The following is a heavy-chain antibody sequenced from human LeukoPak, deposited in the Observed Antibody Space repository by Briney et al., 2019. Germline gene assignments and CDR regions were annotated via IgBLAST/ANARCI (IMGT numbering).Heavy chain of an antibody. CDR3: ARSGYCTNGVCYAYFDY. Sequence: PGGSLRLSCAASGFTFSSYGMHWVRQAPGKGLEWVAVISYDGSNKYYADSVKGRFTISRDNSKNTLYLQMNSLRAEDTAVYYCARSGYCTNGVCYAYFDYWGQGTLVTVSS. D-gene: IGHD2-8*01. CDR1: GFTFSSYG. V-gene: IGHV3-30*03. J-gene: IGHJ4*02. CDR2: ISYDGSNK.